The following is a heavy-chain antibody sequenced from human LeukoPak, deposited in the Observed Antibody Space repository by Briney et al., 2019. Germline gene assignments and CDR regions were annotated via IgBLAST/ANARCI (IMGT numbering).Heavy chain of an antibody. CDR3: ARMDTAMVKQAYFDY. D-gene: IGHD5-18*01. J-gene: IGHJ4*02. CDR2: IYYSGST. V-gene: IGHV4-59*01. CDR1: GGSISSDY. Sequence: SETLSLTCTVSGGSISSDYWSWIRQPPGKGLEWIGYIYYSGSTNYNPSLKSRVTISVDTSKNQFSLNLSSVTAADTAVYYCARMDTAMVKQAYFDYWGQGTLVTVSS.